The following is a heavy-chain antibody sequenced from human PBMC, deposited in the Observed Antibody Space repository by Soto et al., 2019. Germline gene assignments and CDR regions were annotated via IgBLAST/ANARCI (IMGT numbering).Heavy chain of an antibody. CDR2: IYHSGST. CDR1: GSSISSGSYY. Sequence: SETLSLTCTVSGSSISSGSYYWSWIRQHPGKGLEWIGYIYHSGSTYYNPSLKSRATISLDTSKNQFSLKLSSVTAADTAVYYCARDYMAVVDWGQGTLVTVSS. CDR3: ARDYMAVVD. V-gene: IGHV4-31*03. D-gene: IGHD2-15*01. J-gene: IGHJ4*02.